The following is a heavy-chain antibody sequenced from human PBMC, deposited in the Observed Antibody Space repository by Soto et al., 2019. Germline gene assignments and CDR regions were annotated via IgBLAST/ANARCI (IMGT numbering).Heavy chain of an antibody. CDR1: EFIFPTYA. CDR3: AKEVFGVVAGSGLDT. CDR2: ISGSTDDT. Sequence: GGSLRLSCAASEFIFPTYAMTWVRPAPGKGLEWVSSISGSTDDTFYADSVKGRFTISRDNSKNTLFLQMNSLRAEDTAVYYCAKEVFGVVAGSGLDTWGQGTLVTVS. J-gene: IGHJ5*02. D-gene: IGHD2-15*01. V-gene: IGHV3-23*01.